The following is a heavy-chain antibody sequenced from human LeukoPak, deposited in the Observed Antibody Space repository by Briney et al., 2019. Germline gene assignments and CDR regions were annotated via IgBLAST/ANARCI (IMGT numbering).Heavy chain of an antibody. CDR3: AKVLTMVRGVIITGFDY. Sequence: PGGSLRLSCAASGFTFSSYGMHWVRQAPGKGLEWVAFIRYDGSNKYYADSVKGRFTISRDNSKNTLYLQMNSLRAEDTAVYYCAKVLTMVRGVIITGFDYWGQGTLVTVSS. CDR2: IRYDGSNK. CDR1: GFTFSSYG. J-gene: IGHJ4*02. V-gene: IGHV3-30*02. D-gene: IGHD3-10*01.